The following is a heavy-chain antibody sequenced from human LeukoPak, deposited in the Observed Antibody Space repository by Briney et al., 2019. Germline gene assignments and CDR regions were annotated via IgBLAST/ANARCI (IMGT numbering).Heavy chain of an antibody. V-gene: IGHV3-64*01. Sequence: GGSLRLSCAASGFTFSSYTMYWVRQAPGKGLEYVSAISSNGGSTYYANSVKGRFTISRDNAKNSLYLQMNSLRAEDTAVYYCARVVVYFDYWGQGTLVTVSS. CDR1: GFTFSSYT. J-gene: IGHJ4*02. CDR2: ISSNGGST. CDR3: ARVVVYFDY. D-gene: IGHD6-6*01.